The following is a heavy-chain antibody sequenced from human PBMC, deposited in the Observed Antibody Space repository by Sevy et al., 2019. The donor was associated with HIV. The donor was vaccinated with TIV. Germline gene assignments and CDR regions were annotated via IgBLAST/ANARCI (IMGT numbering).Heavy chain of an antibody. Sequence: GGSLRLSCAASGFIFSSYEMSWVRQAPGKGLEWISYIGSSGSNVYHADSVKGRFTISRDNAKNSLYLQMNSLRAEDTAVYYCARDGWNYYDSSGYGRDAFDIWGQGTMVTVSS. CDR1: GFIFSSYE. CDR2: IGSSGSNV. J-gene: IGHJ3*02. CDR3: ARDGWNYYDSSGYGRDAFDI. D-gene: IGHD3-22*01. V-gene: IGHV3-48*03.